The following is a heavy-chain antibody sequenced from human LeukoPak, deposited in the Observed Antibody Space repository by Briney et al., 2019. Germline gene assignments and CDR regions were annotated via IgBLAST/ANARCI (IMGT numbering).Heavy chain of an antibody. Sequence: PSETLSLTCTVSGYSISRGYYWGWIRQPPGKGLEWIGCIYHSGSTYYNPSLKSRVTISVDTSKNQFSLKLSSVTAADTAVYYCAGDFWSGYYFRDWGQGTLVTVSS. V-gene: IGHV4-38-2*02. CDR3: AGDFWSGYYFRD. J-gene: IGHJ4*02. CDR2: IYHSGST. CDR1: GYSISRGYY. D-gene: IGHD3-3*01.